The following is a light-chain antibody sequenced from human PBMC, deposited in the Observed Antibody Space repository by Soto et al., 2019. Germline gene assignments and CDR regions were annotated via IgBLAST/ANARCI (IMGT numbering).Light chain of an antibody. V-gene: IGLV3-1*01. CDR3: QAWDSSTAFYV. J-gene: IGLJ1*01. Sequence: SYELTQPPSVSVSPGQTASITCSGDKLGDKYACWYQQKPGQSPVLVIYQDSKRPSGIPERFSGPNSGNTATLTISGTQAMDEADYYCQAWDSSTAFYVFGTGTKVTVL. CDR2: QDS. CDR1: KLGDKY.